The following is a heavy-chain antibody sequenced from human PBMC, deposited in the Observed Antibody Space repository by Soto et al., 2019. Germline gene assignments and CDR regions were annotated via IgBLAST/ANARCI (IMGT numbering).Heavy chain of an antibody. V-gene: IGHV3-23*01. CDR2: ISGSGGST. J-gene: IGHJ4*01. CDR3: AKVATMVRGVMYFDY. D-gene: IGHD3-10*01. CDR1: GFTFSSYD. Sequence: XGSLRLSCAAAGFTFSSYDMSWVRQAPGKGLEWVSAISGSGGSTYYADSVKGRFTISRDNSKNTLYLQMSSLRAEDTAVYYCAKVATMVRGVMYFDYWGHGSLATVSS.